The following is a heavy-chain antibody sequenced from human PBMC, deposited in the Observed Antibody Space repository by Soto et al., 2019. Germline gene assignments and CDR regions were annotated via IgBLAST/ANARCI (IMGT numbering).Heavy chain of an antibody. Sequence: RLSCAAPGFTFSSYSMNWVRQAPGKGLEWVSSISSSSSYIYYADSVKGRFTISRDNAKNSLYLQMNSLRAEDTAVYYCARDPVHYDSSGHFDYWGQGTLVTVSS. D-gene: IGHD3-22*01. CDR3: ARDPVHYDSSGHFDY. CDR2: ISSSSSYI. CDR1: GFTFSSYS. J-gene: IGHJ4*02. V-gene: IGHV3-21*01.